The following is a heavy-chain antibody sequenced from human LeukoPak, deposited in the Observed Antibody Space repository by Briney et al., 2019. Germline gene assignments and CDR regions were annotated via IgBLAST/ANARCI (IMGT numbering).Heavy chain of an antibody. CDR3: TREMGYCSSTSCLDAFDI. CDR1: GFTFGDYA. V-gene: IGHV3-49*04. D-gene: IGHD2-2*01. J-gene: IGHJ3*02. Sequence: PGGSLRLSCTASGFTFGDYAMSWVRQAPGQGLEWVGFIRSKAYGGTTEYAASVKGRFTISRDDSKSIAYLQMNSLKTEDTAVYYCTREMGYCSSTSCLDAFDIWGQGTMVTVSS. CDR2: IRSKAYGGTT.